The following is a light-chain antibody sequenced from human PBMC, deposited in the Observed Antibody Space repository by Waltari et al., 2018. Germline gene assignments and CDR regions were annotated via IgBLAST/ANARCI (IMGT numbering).Light chain of an antibody. CDR1: IWGDKY. V-gene: IGLV3-1*01. J-gene: IGLJ2*01. CDR2: QDT. Sequence: SSELTQPPSVSVSPGQTASITCSGDIWGDKYACWYQQKAGQSPVLGIYQDTKRPSGIPERLAGSNAGNTATLTISGTQTMDEADYYCQAGDTSGVVFGGGTKLPVL. CDR3: QAGDTSGVV.